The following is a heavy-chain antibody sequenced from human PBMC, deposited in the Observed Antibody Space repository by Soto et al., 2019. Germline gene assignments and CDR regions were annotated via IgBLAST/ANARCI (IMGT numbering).Heavy chain of an antibody. CDR2: ISAYNVNT. V-gene: IGHV1-18*01. CDR1: GYTFTSYG. D-gene: IGHD6-13*01. J-gene: IGHJ4*02. Sequence: ASVKVSCKASGYTFTSYGISWVRQAPGQGLEWMGWISAYNVNTNYAQKIQGRVTMTTDTSTSTAYMELRSMRSDDTAVDYCARVPITAAYDYWGQGTVVIVS. CDR3: ARVPITAAYDY.